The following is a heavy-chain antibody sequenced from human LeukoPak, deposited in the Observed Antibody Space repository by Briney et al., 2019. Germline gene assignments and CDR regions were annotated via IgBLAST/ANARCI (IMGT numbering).Heavy chain of an antibody. V-gene: IGHV3-23*01. CDR3: ARQYPDYDFWSGLTHWEPDY. D-gene: IGHD3-3*01. J-gene: IGHJ4*02. CDR2: ISRTGRST. Sequence: PGGSLRLSCAASGFALRSYAMTWVRQAPGKGLEWVSGISRTGRSTYYADSVKGRFTISRDNSKNTVYLQMNSLRAEDTAIYYCARQYPDYDFWSGLTHWEPDYWGQGTLVTVSS. CDR1: GFALRSYA.